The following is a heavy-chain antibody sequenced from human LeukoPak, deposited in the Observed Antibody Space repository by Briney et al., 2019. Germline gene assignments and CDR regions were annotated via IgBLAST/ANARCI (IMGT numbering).Heavy chain of an antibody. CDR3: ARDSSTWYRSPLDY. Sequence: ASVKVSCKASGYTFITYGISWVRQAPGQGPEWMGWIGAYNGNTNYAQKFQGRVTMTTDTSSSTAYMELRSLKSDDTAVYYCARDSSTWYRSPLDYWGQGTLVTVSS. CDR1: GYTFITYG. V-gene: IGHV1-18*01. J-gene: IGHJ4*02. D-gene: IGHD6-13*01. CDR2: IGAYNGNT.